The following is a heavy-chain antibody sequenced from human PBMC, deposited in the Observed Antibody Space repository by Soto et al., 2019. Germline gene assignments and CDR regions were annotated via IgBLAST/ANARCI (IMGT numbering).Heavy chain of an antibody. CDR3: ARVETCSSTSCYSVFDY. CDR2: INSDGSST. Sequence: EVQLVESGGGLVQPGGSLRLSCAASGFTFSSYWMHWVRQAPGKGVVWVSRINSDGSSTTYADSVKGRFTISRDNTKNKRNLKMNSLRAEDTAVYDCARVETCSSTSCYSVFDYWGHGSLVNVST. J-gene: IGHJ4*01. CDR1: GFTFSSYW. V-gene: IGHV3-74*03. D-gene: IGHD2-2*01.